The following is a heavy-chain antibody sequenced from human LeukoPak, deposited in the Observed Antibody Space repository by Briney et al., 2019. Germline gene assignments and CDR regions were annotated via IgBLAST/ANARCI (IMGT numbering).Heavy chain of an antibody. CDR2: ISGSGGST. V-gene: IGHV3-23*01. CDR3: AKVEGSYGVYFDY. J-gene: IGHJ4*02. CDR1: GFTFSSYA. Sequence: GGSLRLSCAASGFTFSSYAMSWVRQAPGKGLEWVSAISGSGGSTYYADSVKGRFTISRDNTKNTLYLQMNSLRAEDTAVYYCAKVEGSYGVYFDYWGQGTLVTVSS. D-gene: IGHD3-3*01.